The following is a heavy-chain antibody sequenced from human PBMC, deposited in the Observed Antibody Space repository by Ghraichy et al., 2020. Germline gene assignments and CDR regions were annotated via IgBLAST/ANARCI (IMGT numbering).Heavy chain of an antibody. CDR2: IYSCGST. Sequence: GGSLRLSCAASGFTVSSNYMSWVRQAPGKGLEWVSVIYSCGSTYYADSVKGRFTISRDNSKNTLYLQMNSLRAEDTAVYYCARDGSSGRSSTSCYTKYYFSVAAWGKKGTVIVSS. CDR3: ARDGSSGRSSTSCYTKYYFSVAA. V-gene: IGHV3-66*03. D-gene: IGHD2-2*02. CDR1: GFTVSSNY. J-gene: IGHJ6*04.